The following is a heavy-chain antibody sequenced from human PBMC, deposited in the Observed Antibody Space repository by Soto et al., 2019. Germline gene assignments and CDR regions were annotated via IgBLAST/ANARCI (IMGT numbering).Heavy chain of an antibody. CDR1: GFTFSSYG. V-gene: IGHV3-33*01. D-gene: IGHD2-21*02. CDR2: IWYDGSDT. J-gene: IGHJ4*02. Sequence: GGSLRLSCAASGFTFSSYGMHWVRQTPGKGLEWVAVIWYDGSDTYYADSVKGRFAISRDNSKNTLYLQMNSLRAEDTAVYYCARDQGDGWGQGTLVTVSS. CDR3: ARDQGDG.